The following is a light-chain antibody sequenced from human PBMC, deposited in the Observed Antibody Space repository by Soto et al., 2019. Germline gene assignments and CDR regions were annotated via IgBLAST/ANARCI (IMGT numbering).Light chain of an antibody. CDR3: CSYAGSSTFWV. J-gene: IGLJ3*02. CDR1: SSDVGSYNL. V-gene: IGLV2-23*02. Sequence: QSELTQPASVSGSPGQSITISCTGTSSDVGSYNLVSWYQQHPGKAPKLMIYEVSKRPSGVSNRFSGSKSGNTASLTISGLQAEDEADYYCCSYAGSSTFWVFGGGTKLTVL. CDR2: EVS.